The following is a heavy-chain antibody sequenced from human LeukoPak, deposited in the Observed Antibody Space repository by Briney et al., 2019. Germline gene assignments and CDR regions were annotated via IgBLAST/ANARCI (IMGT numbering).Heavy chain of an antibody. D-gene: IGHD6-13*01. V-gene: IGHV3-74*01. CDR3: ARGPSHSSSWYGLDD. CDR2: INADGSTT. Sequence: GGSLRLSRAASGFAFSTYAMSWVRQAPGKGLEWVSRINADGSTTTYADSVKGRFTISRDNAKNTLYLQMNSLRAEDTAIYYCARGPSHSSSWYGLDDWGQGALVTVFS. J-gene: IGHJ4*02. CDR1: GFAFSTYA.